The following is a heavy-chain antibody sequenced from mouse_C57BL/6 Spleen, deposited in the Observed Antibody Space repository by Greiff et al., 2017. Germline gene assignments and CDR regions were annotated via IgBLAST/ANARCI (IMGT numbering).Heavy chain of an antibody. Sequence: EVKVVESVAELVRPGASVKLSCTASGFNIKNTYMHWVKQRPEQGLEWIGRIDPANGNTTYAPKFQGKATITADTSSNTAYLQLSSLTSEDTAIYYCAPFYGSSYWYFDVWGTGTTVTVSS. V-gene: IGHV14-3*01. D-gene: IGHD1-1*01. CDR2: IDPANGNT. CDR3: APFYGSSYWYFDV. CDR1: GFNIKNTY. J-gene: IGHJ1*03.